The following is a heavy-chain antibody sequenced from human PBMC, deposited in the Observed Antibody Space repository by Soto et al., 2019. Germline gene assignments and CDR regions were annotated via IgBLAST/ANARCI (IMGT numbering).Heavy chain of an antibody. CDR3: VTSLNYDFWRDGGRHYYFDY. CDR1: GGSISSSYW. D-gene: IGHD3-3*01. J-gene: IGHJ4*02. Sequence: QVQLQESGPGLVTPSGTLSLTCAVSGGSISSSYWWNWVRQPPGKGLEWIGKIYHSGSTNCNPSLKNRVTISVDQSNNQFSLRLSSVTAADTAVYFCVTSLNYDFWRDGGRHYYFDYWGQGTLVTVSS. V-gene: IGHV4-4*02. CDR2: IYHSGST.